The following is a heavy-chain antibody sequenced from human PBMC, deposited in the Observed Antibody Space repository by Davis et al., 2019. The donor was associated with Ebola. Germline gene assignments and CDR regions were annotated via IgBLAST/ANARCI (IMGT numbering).Heavy chain of an antibody. J-gene: IGHJ5*02. V-gene: IGHV4-34*01. CDR2: INHSGST. Sequence: MPSETLSLTCAVYGGSFSGYYWSWIRQSPGKGLEWIGEINHSGSTNYNPSLKSRVTVSVDTSKNQFSLKLSSVTAADTAVYYCARDRGPLGFDPWGQGTLVTVSS. CDR1: GGSFSGYY. D-gene: IGHD3-10*01. CDR3: ARDRGPLGFDP.